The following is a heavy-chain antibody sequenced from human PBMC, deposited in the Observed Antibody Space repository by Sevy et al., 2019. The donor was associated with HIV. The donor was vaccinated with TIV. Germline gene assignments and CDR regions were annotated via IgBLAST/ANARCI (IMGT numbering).Heavy chain of an antibody. V-gene: IGHV3-21*06. CDR2: ISSGSSYI. CDR3: ARNRDYYDSSGFSY. Sequence: GGSLRLSCAASGFTFNYFNMNWVRQAPGKGLEWVSSISSGSSYIKYADSVQGRFTISRDNAKSSLYLQMNSLSAEDTAVYYCARNRDYYDSSGFSYWGQGTLVTASS. D-gene: IGHD3-22*01. J-gene: IGHJ4*02. CDR1: GFTFNYFN.